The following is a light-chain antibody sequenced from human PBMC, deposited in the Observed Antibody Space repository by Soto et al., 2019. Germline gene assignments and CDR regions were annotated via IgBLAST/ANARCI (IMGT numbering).Light chain of an antibody. V-gene: IGKV3-11*01. CDR3: QQRSTSIA. J-gene: IGKJ5*01. Sequence: EIVLTQSPATLSLSPGERATLSCRASQSVSSYLAWYQQKPGQAPRLLIYDASNRATGIPARFSGSGSGTDFTLTISSLESEDFAGYYCQQRSTSIAFGQGTRLEIK. CDR2: DAS. CDR1: QSVSSY.